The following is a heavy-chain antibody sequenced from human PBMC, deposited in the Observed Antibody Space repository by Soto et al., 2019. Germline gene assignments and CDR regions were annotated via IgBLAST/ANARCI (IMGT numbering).Heavy chain of an antibody. J-gene: IGHJ5*02. D-gene: IGHD4-17*01. V-gene: IGHV3-13*01. CDR1: GFTFSSYD. CDR2: IGTAGDT. Sequence: GSLRLSCAASGFTFSSYDMHWVRQATGKGLEWVSAIGTAGDTYYPGSVKGRFTISRENAKNSLYLQMNSLRAGDTAVYYCARDPGDGGFDPWGQGTLVTVSS. CDR3: ARDPGDGGFDP.